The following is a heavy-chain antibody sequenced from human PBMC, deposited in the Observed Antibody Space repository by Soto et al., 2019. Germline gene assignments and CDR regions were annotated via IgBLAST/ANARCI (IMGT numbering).Heavy chain of an antibody. CDR1: GGSFSGYY. D-gene: IGHD2-2*01. CDR3: ARAHGNIVVVPAARMISGTNLDY. CDR2: INHGGST. V-gene: IGHV4-34*01. Sequence: QVQLQQWGAGLLKPSETLSLTCAVYGGSFSGYYWSWIRQPPGKGLEWIGEINHGGSTNYNPSLKSRVTISVDTSKNQFSLKLSSVTAADTAVYYCARAHGNIVVVPAARMISGTNLDYWGQGTLVTVSS. J-gene: IGHJ4*02.